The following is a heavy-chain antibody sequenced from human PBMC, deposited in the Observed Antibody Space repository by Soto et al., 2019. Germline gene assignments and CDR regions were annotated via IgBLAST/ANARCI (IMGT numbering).Heavy chain of an antibody. D-gene: IGHD6-13*01. CDR3: TRDVSPGSSGWYFDAFDI. J-gene: IGHJ3*02. V-gene: IGHV3-7*05. Sequence: HLVESGGGLVQPGGSLRLSCAASGFTFSNYWMTWVRQAPGKGLEWVANIKGAGSKTSYLDSVRGRFTVSRDNAKDSLYLQMNSLRAEDTALYYCTRDVSPGSSGWYFDAFDIWGQGTMVTVSS. CDR2: IKGAGSKT. CDR1: GFTFSNYW.